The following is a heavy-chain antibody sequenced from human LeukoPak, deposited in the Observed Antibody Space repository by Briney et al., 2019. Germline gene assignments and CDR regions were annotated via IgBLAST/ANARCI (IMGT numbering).Heavy chain of an antibody. J-gene: IGHJ4*02. CDR3: ARRRGSSWYGGDFDY. D-gene: IGHD6-13*01. V-gene: IGHV5-51*01. CDR1: GYSFTSYW. CDR2: IYPGDSDT. Sequence: GESLKISCKSSGYSFTSYWIAWVRQMPGKGLEWMGIIYPGDSDTRYSPSFQGQVTISADKSISTAYLQWSSLKASDTAMYYCARRRGSSWYGGDFDYWGQGTLVTVSS.